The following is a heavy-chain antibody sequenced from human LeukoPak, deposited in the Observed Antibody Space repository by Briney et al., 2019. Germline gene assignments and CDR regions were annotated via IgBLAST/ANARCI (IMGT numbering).Heavy chain of an antibody. D-gene: IGHD5-24*01. V-gene: IGHV3-23*01. CDR2: IFQGGGEI. CDR3: AKDDAWLQFGD. J-gene: IGHJ4*02. Sequence: GGSLRLSCAASGFTFSTFAMIWVRQPPGKGLEWVSSIFQGGGEIHYADSVKGRFTISRDNSKGTVCLQMNSLRPEDTAVYYCAKDDAWLQFGDWGRGTLVTVSS. CDR1: GFTFSTFA.